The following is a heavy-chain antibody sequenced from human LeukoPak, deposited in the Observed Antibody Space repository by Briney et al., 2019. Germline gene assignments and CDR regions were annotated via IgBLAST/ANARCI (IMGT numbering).Heavy chain of an antibody. Sequence: SVKVSCEASGGTFSSYAISWVRQAPGQGLEWMGRIIPILGIANYAQKFQGRVTITADKSTSTAYMELSSLRSEDTAVYYCARHGSGSYPSSLDYWGQGTLVTVSS. J-gene: IGHJ4*02. D-gene: IGHD3-10*01. CDR1: GGTFSSYA. V-gene: IGHV1-69*04. CDR2: IIPILGIA. CDR3: ARHGSGSYPSSLDY.